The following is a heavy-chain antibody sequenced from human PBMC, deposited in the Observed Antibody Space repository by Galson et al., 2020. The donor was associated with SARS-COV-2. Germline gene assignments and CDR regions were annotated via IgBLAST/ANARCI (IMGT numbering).Heavy chain of an antibody. Sequence: SETLSLTCAISGDSVSSNTAAWNWIRQSPSRGLEWLGRTRYRSEWINTYAPSVESRININPDTSKNQFSLQLNSMTPEDTAVYYCARSGNSYYDFWGQGTLVTVSS. J-gene: IGHJ4*02. D-gene: IGHD1-1*01. V-gene: IGHV6-1*01. CDR3: ARSGNSYYDF. CDR2: TRYRSEWIN. CDR1: GDSVSSNTAA.